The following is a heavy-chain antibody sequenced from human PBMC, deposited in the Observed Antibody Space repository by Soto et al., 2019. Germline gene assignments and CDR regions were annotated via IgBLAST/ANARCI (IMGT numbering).Heavy chain of an antibody. Sequence: PGGSLRLSCEASGFTFNTAWMTWLRQAPGKGLEWVALIKTQADGVTTHYAAPVKGRSTVSRDDSKNTVYLQVNSLNTEDTAVYYCAADTQTCGQGEFEYWGQGTQVTVSS. CDR2: IKTQADGVTT. CDR1: GFTFNTAW. CDR3: AADTQTCGQGEFEY. D-gene: IGHD2-21*01. V-gene: IGHV3-15*01. J-gene: IGHJ4*02.